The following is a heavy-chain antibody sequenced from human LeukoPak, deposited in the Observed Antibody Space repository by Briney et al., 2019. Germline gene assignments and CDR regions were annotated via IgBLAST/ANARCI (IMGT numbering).Heavy chain of an antibody. V-gene: IGHV3-21*01. D-gene: IGHD4-17*01. CDR2: ISSSSSYI. CDR1: GFTFSSYS. Sequence: GGSLRLSCAASGFTFSSYSMNWVRQAPGKGLEWVSSISSSSSYIYYADSVKGRFIISRDNPKNSLYLQMNSLRAEDTAVYYCARDKYGDYVIDYWGQGTLVTVSS. CDR3: ARDKYGDYVIDY. J-gene: IGHJ4*02.